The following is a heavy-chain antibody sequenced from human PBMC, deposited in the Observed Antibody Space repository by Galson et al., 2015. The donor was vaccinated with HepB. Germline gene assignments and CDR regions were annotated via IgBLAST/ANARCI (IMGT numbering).Heavy chain of an antibody. V-gene: IGHV3-30*04. D-gene: IGHD5-12*01. Sequence: SLRLSCAASGFAFSGSAMHWVRQAPGKGLEWVAVISYDGRIEYYADSVKGRFTISRDNSKSTVYLQMNSLRAEDTAVYFCARDRVRGYRFGWSDYWGQGTLVSASS. CDR1: GFAFSGSA. J-gene: IGHJ4*02. CDR3: ARDRVRGYRFGWSDY. CDR2: ISYDGRIE.